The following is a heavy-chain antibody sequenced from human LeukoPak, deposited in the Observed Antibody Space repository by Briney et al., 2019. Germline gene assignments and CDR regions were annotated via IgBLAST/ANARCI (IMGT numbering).Heavy chain of an antibody. Sequence: GGSLRLSCAASGFNFANHAMSWVRQTPGKGLEWVSAISGGGDITYYADSVTGRFTISRDNSKDTLFLQMHSLRRGDTAVYYCVREDTPATANYWGQGTLVTISS. CDR1: GFNFANHA. CDR3: VREDTPATANY. J-gene: IGHJ4*02. D-gene: IGHD2-21*02. CDR2: ISGGGDIT. V-gene: IGHV3-23*01.